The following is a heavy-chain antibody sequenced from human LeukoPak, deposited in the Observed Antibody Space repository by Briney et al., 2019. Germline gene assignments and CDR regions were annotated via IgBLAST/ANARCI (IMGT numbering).Heavy chain of an antibody. J-gene: IGHJ3*02. D-gene: IGHD3-22*01. CDR1: GGSFSGYY. CDR3: AKSNGYGLIDI. Sequence: SETLSLTCAVYGGSFSGYYWSWIRQPPGKGLEWIGEINHSGSTYYSPSLKSRVTISLDTSRNQFSLKLNSVTAADTAVYYCAKSNGYGLIDIWGQGTMVTVSS. CDR2: INHSGST. V-gene: IGHV4-34*01.